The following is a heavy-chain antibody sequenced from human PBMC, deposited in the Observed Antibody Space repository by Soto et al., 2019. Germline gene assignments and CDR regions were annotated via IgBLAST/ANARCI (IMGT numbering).Heavy chain of an antibody. J-gene: IGHJ6*02. V-gene: IGHV1-18*01. CDR3: ARDPEVAVAGTDVPPMDV. CDR2: ISAYNGNT. CDR1: GYTFTSYG. D-gene: IGHD6-19*01. Sequence: QVQLVQSGAEVKKPGASVKVSCKASGYTFTSYGISWVRQAPGQGLEGMGWISAYNGNTNYAQKLQGRVTMTTDTSTSTAYMELRSLRSDDTAVYYCARDPEVAVAGTDVPPMDVWGQGTTVTVSS.